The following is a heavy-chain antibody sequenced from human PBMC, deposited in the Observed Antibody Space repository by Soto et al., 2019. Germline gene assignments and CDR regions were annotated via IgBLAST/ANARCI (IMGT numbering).Heavy chain of an antibody. D-gene: IGHD2-2*01. CDR1: GGTFSSYA. Sequence: QVQLVQSGAEVKKPGSSVKVSCKASGGTFSSYAISWVRQAPGQGLEWMGGIIPLFGTANYAQKFQGRVTITADESTSTAYMELSSLRSEEPAVYYCARDRGYIVVVPAARGGFYYYGMDVWGQGTTVTVSS. CDR3: ARDRGYIVVVPAARGGFYYYGMDV. J-gene: IGHJ6*02. V-gene: IGHV1-69*01. CDR2: IIPLFGTA.